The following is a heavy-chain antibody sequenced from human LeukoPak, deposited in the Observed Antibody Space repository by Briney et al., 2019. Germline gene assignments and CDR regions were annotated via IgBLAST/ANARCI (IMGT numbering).Heavy chain of an antibody. V-gene: IGHV3-53*01. Sequence: GGSLRLSCAASGFTVSSNYMSWVRQAPGKGLEWVSVIYRGGSTYYADSVKGRFTISRDNSKNTLYLQMNSLRAEDTAVYYCAKSEGDCSGGSCYGDDAFDIWGQGTMVTVSS. CDR3: AKSEGDCSGGSCYGDDAFDI. J-gene: IGHJ3*02. D-gene: IGHD2-15*01. CDR2: IYRGGST. CDR1: GFTVSSNY.